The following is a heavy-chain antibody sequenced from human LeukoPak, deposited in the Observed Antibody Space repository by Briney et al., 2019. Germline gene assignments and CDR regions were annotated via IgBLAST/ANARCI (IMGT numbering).Heavy chain of an antibody. D-gene: IGHD4-11*01. CDR3: AKGGYSNPFDY. CDR1: GFTFSNYA. J-gene: IGHJ4*02. Sequence: GGSLRLSCAASGFTFSNYAMSWVRQAPGKGLEWISSISTGDSTYYADSVKGRFTISRDKSKNTLYLQMSSLSAEDTAVYYCAKGGYSNPFDYWGQGTLVTVSS. V-gene: IGHV3-23*01. CDR2: ISTGDST.